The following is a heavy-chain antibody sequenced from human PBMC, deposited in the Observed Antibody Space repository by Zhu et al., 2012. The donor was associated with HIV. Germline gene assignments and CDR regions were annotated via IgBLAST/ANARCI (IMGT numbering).Heavy chain of an antibody. Sequence: QVQLQESGPGLVKPSETLSLTCAVSGYSISSGYYWGWIRQPPGKGLEWIGSIHHSGRTDYNPSLMSRVTMSVDTSKNQFSLSLRSVTAADTAVYYCARQSLSTNGLWGQGTLVTVSS. V-gene: IGHV4-38-2*01. CDR2: IHHSGRT. CDR3: ARQSLSTNGL. CDR1: GYSISSGYY. J-gene: IGHJ4*02.